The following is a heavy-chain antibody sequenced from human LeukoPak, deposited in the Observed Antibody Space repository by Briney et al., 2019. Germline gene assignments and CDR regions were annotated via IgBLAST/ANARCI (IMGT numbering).Heavy chain of an antibody. CDR1: GFTFSSYA. J-gene: IGHJ4*02. Sequence: GGSLRLSCAASGFTFSSYAMHWVRQAPGKGLEYVSAISSNGGSTYYANSVKGRFTISRDNSKNTLYLQMGSLRAEDMAVYYCARGRSSGISGYGMLDYWGQGTLVTVSS. V-gene: IGHV3-64*01. CDR2: ISSNGGST. CDR3: ARGRSSGISGYGMLDY. D-gene: IGHD3-22*01.